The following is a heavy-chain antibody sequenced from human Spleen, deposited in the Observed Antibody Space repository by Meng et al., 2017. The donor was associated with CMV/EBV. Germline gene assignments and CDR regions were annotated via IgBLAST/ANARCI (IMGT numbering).Heavy chain of an antibody. V-gene: IGHV4-31*02. CDR2: IYYTGDI. CDR3: VRIRVGHSSPIDF. Sequence: GPSSLCSYRWGWVRQFPGRGLEPLGRIYYTGDIFSHPSLKGRLTRAPDTSKNQWSLSLKFMTVADAAVYYGVRIRVGHSSPIDFWGRGTLVTVSS. J-gene: IGHJ4*01. CDR1: GPSSLCSYR. D-gene: IGHD1-26*01.